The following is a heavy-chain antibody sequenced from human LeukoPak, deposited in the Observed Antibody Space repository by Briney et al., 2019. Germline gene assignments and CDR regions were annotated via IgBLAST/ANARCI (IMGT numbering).Heavy chain of an antibody. CDR1: VYTYTRYV. CDR2: MNPNSGNT. CDR3: ARGRQGDVGSSIFDY. J-gene: IGHJ4*02. D-gene: IGHD6-6*01. V-gene: IGHV1-8*03. Sequence: AAVKDSCMATVYTYTRYVINWGRQAIGQGGEWMGRMNPNSGNTGYAQKFQGRVTITRNTSISTAYMELSSLRSEGTAVYYCARGRQGDVGSSIFDYWGQETLVTVSS.